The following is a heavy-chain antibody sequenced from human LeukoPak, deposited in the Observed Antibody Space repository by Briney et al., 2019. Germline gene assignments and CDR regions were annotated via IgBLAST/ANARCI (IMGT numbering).Heavy chain of an antibody. CDR1: GYTFTGYY. CDR2: INPNSGGT. J-gene: IGHJ5*02. Sequence: ASVKVSCKASGYTFTGYYMHWVRQAPGQGLEWMGRINPNSGGTNYAQKFQGRVTMTRDTSISTAYMELSRLRSDDTAVYYCATDRDYYDSSGHYSNWFDPWGQGALVTVSS. CDR3: ATDRDYYDSSGHYSNWFDP. V-gene: IGHV1-2*06. D-gene: IGHD3-22*01.